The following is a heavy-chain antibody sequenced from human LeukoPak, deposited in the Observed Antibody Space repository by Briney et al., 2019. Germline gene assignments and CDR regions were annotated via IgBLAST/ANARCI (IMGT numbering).Heavy chain of an antibody. V-gene: IGHV3-23*01. CDR2: ISRIGGST. CDR3: ARYSYGYFDAFDI. D-gene: IGHD5-18*01. J-gene: IGHJ3*02. CDR1: GFIFSNYA. Sequence: GGSLRLSCAASGFIFSNYALAWVRQAPGKGLEWVSGISRIGGSTHYADSVKGRFTISRDNSKNTLYLQMNSLRAEDTAVYYCARYSYGYFDAFDIWGQGTMVTVSS.